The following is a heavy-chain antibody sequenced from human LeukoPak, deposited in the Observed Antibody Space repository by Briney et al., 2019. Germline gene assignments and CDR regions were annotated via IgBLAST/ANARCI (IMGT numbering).Heavy chain of an antibody. J-gene: IGHJ5*02. D-gene: IGHD2-2*01. CDR3: ATLGYCSSTSCYGWFDP. CDR2: FDPEDGET. Sequence: ASVTVSCKVSGYTLTELSMHWVRQAPGKGLEWMGGFDPEDGETIYAQKFQGRVTMTEDTSTDTAYMELSSLRSEDTAVYYCATLGYCSSTSCYGWFDPWGQGTLVTVSS. V-gene: IGHV1-24*01. CDR1: GYTLTELS.